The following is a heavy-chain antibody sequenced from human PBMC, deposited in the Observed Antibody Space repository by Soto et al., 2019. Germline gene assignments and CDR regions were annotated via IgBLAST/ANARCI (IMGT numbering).Heavy chain of an antibody. J-gene: IGHJ4*02. D-gene: IGHD6-19*01. CDR3: ARHAYSSSCHY. V-gene: IGHV4-39*01. Sequence: SETLSLTCTVSGGSISSSGYYWGWIRQPPGKGLEWIGRINYSGSTYYNPSLKSRVTISVDTSKNQFSLKLSSVTAADTAVYYCARHAYSSSCHYWGQGTLVTVSS. CDR2: INYSGST. CDR1: GGSISSSGYY.